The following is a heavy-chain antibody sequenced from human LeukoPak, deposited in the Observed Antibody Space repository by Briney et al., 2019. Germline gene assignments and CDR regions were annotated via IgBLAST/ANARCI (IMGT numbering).Heavy chain of an antibody. V-gene: IGHV6-1*01. J-gene: IGHJ6*02. CDR3: ARGRMMSGMDV. CDR2: TYYRSKWLN. D-gene: IGHD3-16*01. Sequence: SQTLSLTCAISGDSVSRSSAYWNWFRQSPSRGLEWLGRTYYRSKWLNDYAASVKSRISVNPDTSKNHYSLQLNSVTPEDTAIYYCARGRMMSGMDVWGQGATVTVSS. CDR1: GDSVSRSSAY.